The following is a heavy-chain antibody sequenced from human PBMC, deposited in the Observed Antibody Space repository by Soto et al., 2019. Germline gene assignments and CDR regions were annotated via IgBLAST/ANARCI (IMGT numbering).Heavy chain of an antibody. V-gene: IGHV4-38-2*01. D-gene: IGHD2-15*01. J-gene: IGHJ4*02. CDR1: GYSISSGYY. CDR3: ARYCSGGSCYSGAYYSDY. Sequence: SETLSLTCGVSGYSISSGYYWGWIRQPPGKGLEWIGSIYHSGSTYYNPSLQSRVTISVDTSKNQFSLKLSSVTAADTAVYYCARYCSGGSCYSGAYYSDYWGQGTLVTVSS. CDR2: IYHSGST.